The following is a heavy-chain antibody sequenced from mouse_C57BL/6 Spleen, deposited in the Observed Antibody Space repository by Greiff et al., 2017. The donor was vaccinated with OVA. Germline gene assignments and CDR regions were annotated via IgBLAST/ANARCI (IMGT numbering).Heavy chain of an antibody. J-gene: IGHJ2*01. CDR2: IDPETGGT. Sequence: QVQLKQSGAELVRPGASVTLSCKASGYTFPDYEMHWVKQTPVHGLEWIGAIDPETGGTAYNQKFKGKAILTADKSSSTAYMELRSLTSEDSAVYYCTRWFYYDYGRYFDYWGQGTTLTVSS. V-gene: IGHV1-15*01. D-gene: IGHD2-4*01. CDR1: GYTFPDYE. CDR3: TRWFYYDYGRYFDY.